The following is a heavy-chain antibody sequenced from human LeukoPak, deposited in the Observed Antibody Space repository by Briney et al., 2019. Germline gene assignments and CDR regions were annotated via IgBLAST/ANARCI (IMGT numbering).Heavy chain of an antibody. CDR1: GYTFINYG. J-gene: IGHJ6*04. D-gene: IGHD2-2*02. V-gene: IGHV1-69*13. Sequence: SVKVSCKASGYTFINYGISWVRQAPGQGFEWMGGIIPIFGTANYAQKFQGRVTITADESTSTAYMELSSLRSEDTAVYYCARDSCSSTSCYTSEGMDVWGKGTTVTVSS. CDR3: ARDSCSSTSCYTSEGMDV. CDR2: IIPIFGTA.